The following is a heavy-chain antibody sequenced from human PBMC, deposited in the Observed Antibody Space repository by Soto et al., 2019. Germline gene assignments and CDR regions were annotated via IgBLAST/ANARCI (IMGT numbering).Heavy chain of an antibody. CDR3: AAESTWGFDY. J-gene: IGHJ4*02. CDR2: IIPIFGTA. Sequence: ASVKVFCKASGGTFSSYAISWVRQAPGQGLEWMGGIIPIFGTANYAQKFQGRVTITADKSTSTAYMELSSLRSEDTAVYYWAAESTWGFDYWGQGTLVTVSS. CDR1: GGTFSSYA. D-gene: IGHD3-16*01. V-gene: IGHV1-69*06.